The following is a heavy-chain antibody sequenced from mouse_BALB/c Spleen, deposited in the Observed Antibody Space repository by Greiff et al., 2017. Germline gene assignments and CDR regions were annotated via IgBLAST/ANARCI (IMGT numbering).Heavy chain of an antibody. Sequence: QVQLQQSGPELVKPGASVKISCKASGYAFSSSWMNWVKQRPGQGLEWIGRIYPGDGDTNYNGKFKGKATLTADKSSSTAYMQLSSLTSVDSAVYFCARNYGSSPYYFDYWGQGTTLTVSS. CDR3: ARNYGSSPYYFDY. D-gene: IGHD1-1*01. CDR1: GYAFSSSW. V-gene: IGHV1-82*01. CDR2: IYPGDGDT. J-gene: IGHJ2*01.